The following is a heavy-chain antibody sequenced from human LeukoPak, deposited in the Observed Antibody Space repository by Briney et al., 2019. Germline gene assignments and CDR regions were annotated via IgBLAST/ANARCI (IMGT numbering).Heavy chain of an antibody. D-gene: IGHD5-18*01. CDR1: GFTFSSYW. J-gene: IGHJ4*02. Sequence: GGSLRLSCAASGFTFSSYWMSWVRQAPGKGLEWVANIKQDGSEKYYVDSVKGRFTISRDNAKNSLYLQMNSLRAEDTALYYCASAYSFVYYFDYWGQGTLVTVSS. CDR2: IKQDGSEK. V-gene: IGHV3-7*03. CDR3: ASAYSFVYYFDY.